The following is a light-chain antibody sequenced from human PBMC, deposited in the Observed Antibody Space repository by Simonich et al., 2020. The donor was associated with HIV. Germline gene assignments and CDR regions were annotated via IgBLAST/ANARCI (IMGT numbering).Light chain of an antibody. CDR1: QSIRSY. Sequence: DIQMTQFPSSLSASVGDRVTITCRASQSIRSYLNWYQQKPGKAPKLLIYAASSSQSGVPSRFSGSGSGTDFTLTISSLQPEDFATYYCQQSYSTPFTFCPGTKVDIK. V-gene: IGKV1-39*01. CDR3: QQSYSTPFT. J-gene: IGKJ3*01. CDR2: AAS.